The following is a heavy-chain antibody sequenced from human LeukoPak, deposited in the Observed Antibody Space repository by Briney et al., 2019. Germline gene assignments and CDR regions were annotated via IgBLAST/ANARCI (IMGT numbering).Heavy chain of an antibody. Sequence: KPSVTLSLTCGVSGYYIRNGYFWGWIRQPPGKGLEWIGSIHHSGKSDYNPSFKSRVSISVDTSKNQFALRLSSLTASDTAVYYCASVFASPPRVFDNWGQGTLVTVSS. D-gene: IGHD2-2*01. CDR1: GYYIRNGYF. V-gene: IGHV4-38-2*01. CDR2: IHHSGKS. CDR3: ASVFASPPRVFDN. J-gene: IGHJ4*02.